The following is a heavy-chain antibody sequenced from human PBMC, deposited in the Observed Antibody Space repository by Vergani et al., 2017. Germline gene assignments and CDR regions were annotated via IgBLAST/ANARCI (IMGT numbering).Heavy chain of an antibody. CDR2: ISWNSGAV. J-gene: IGHJ4*02. CDR3: ARDGNRPHFLEN. CDR1: GITFWKFG. Sequence: EVDLVESGGGLAQPGGSLRLSCEASGITFWKFGMHWVRQGPGKGLEWVSGISWNSGAVDYADSVRGRFTISRDNSGSTLYLQMNGLRVEDTAIYYCARDGNRPHFLENWGRGTLVTVSS. D-gene: IGHD1-14*01. V-gene: IGHV3-9*01.